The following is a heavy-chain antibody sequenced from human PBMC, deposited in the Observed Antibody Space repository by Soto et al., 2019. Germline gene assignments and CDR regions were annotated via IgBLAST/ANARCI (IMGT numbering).Heavy chain of an antibody. CDR3: TRATYYRYYFDV. CDR1: GGSINNYY. CDR2: IYYSGTT. D-gene: IGHD3-10*01. J-gene: IGHJ4*01. V-gene: IGHV4-59*01. Sequence: SETLSLTCTVSGGSINNYYLSWIRQSPGKGLEWIGYIYYSGTTNYNPSLKNRVTISIDRSENQFSLKVSSVTAADTAVYFCTRATYYRYYFDVWGHGTLVTVS.